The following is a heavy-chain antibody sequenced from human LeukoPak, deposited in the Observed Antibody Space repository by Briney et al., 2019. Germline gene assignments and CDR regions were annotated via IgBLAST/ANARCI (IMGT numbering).Heavy chain of an antibody. J-gene: IGHJ6*03. CDR3: AREPQIEPYYYYYMDV. D-gene: IGHD1-14*01. CDR2: ISYDGSNK. V-gene: IGHV3-30*04. CDR1: GFTFSSYA. Sequence: GGSLRLSCAASGFTFSSYAMHWVRQAPGKGLEWVAVISYDGSNKYYADSVKGRFTISRDNSKNTLYLQMNSLRAEDTAVYYCAREPQIEPYYYYYMDVWGKGTTVTVSS.